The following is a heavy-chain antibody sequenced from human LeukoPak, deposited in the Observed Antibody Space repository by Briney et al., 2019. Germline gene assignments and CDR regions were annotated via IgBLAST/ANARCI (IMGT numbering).Heavy chain of an antibody. V-gene: IGHV4-59*01. CDR3: ARAYSSSWGYFDY. CDR2: IYYSGST. D-gene: IGHD6-13*01. J-gene: IGHJ4*02. Sequence: PSETLSLTCTVSGGSISTYYWSWIRQPPGKGLEWIGYIYYSGSTNYNPSLKSRVTISVDTSKNQLSLKLSSVTAADTAVYYCARAYSSSWGYFDYWGQGALVTVSS. CDR1: GGSISTYY.